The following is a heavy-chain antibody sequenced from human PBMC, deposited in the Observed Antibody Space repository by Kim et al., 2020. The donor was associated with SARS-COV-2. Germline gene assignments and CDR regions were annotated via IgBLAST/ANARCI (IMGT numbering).Heavy chain of an antibody. D-gene: IGHD3-3*01. Sequence: SETLSLTCTVSGGSVSSGSYYWSWIRQPPGKGLEWIGYIYYSGSTNYNPSLKSRVTISVDTSKNQFSLNLSSVTAADTAVYYCARGSEALNLRFLEWLPPVVDCWGQGTLVTVSS. CDR1: GGSVSSGSYY. CDR2: IYYSGST. CDR3: ARGSEALNLRFLEWLPPVVDC. J-gene: IGHJ4*02. V-gene: IGHV4-61*01.